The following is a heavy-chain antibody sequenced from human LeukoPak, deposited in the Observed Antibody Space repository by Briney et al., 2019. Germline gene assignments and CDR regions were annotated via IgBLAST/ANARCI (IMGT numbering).Heavy chain of an antibody. CDR3: AKGPLTEVAGTTWDS. V-gene: IGHV3-23*01. CDR1: GFTFSSYA. J-gene: IGHJ4*02. Sequence: GGSLRLSCAASGFTFSSYAMAWVRQAPGKGLEWVSAVSGSGGNTYHADSVKGRFTISRDNSQITLYLQMNSLRAEDTAVYFCAKGPLTEVAGTTWDSWGQGTLVTVSS. D-gene: IGHD6-19*01. CDR2: VSGSGGNT.